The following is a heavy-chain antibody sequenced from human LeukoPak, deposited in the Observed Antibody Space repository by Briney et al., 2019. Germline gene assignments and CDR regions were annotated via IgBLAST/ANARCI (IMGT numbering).Heavy chain of an antibody. D-gene: IGHD3-10*01. J-gene: IGHJ4*02. CDR2: IYYGGST. V-gene: IGHV4-59*01. CDR3: ARGASYYYGSGSYYRNTFDY. CDR1: GGSISSYY. Sequence: SETLSLTCTVSGGSISSYYWSWIRQPPGKGLEWIGYIYYGGSTNYNPSLKSRVTISVDTSKNQFSLKLSSVTAADTAVYYCARGASYYYGSGSYYRNTFDYWGQGTLVTVSS.